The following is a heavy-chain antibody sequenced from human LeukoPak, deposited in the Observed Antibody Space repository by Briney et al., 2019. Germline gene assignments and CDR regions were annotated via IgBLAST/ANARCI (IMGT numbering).Heavy chain of an antibody. CDR1: GGSISSYY. D-gene: IGHD2-15*01. Sequence: SETLSLTCTVSGGSISSYYWSWIRQPAGKGLEWIGRIYTSGSTNYNPSLKSRVTMSVDTSKNQFSLKLSSVTAADTAVYYCARERNCSGGSCYSYYYYYYGMDVWGQGTTVTVSS. CDR3: ARERNCSGGSCYSYYYYYYGMDV. J-gene: IGHJ6*02. CDR2: IYTSGST. V-gene: IGHV4-4*07.